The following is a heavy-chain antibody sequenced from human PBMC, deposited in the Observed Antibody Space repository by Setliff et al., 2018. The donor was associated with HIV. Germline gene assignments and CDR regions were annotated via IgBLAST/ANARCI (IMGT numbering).Heavy chain of an antibody. CDR1: GFTFSSYT. Sequence: PGGSLRLSCAASGFTFSSYTMNWVRQAPGKGLEWVSSISSSSYYIYYADSVKGRFTISRDSAKNSLFLQMNSLRAEDTAVYYCTTALTYGGTKNWGQGTLVTVSS. V-gene: IGHV3-21*01. D-gene: IGHD2-15*01. CDR2: ISSSSYYI. CDR3: TTALTYGGTKN. J-gene: IGHJ4*02.